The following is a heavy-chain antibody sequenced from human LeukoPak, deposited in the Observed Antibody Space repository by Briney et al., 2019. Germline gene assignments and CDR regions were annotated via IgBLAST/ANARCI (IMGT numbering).Heavy chain of an antibody. CDR1: GFSFSTYS. D-gene: IGHD3-10*01. Sequence: GGSLRLSCAASGFSFSTYSMSWVRQAPGKGLESVSFISPSGDTYYVDSVKGRFTISRDNSENTLYLEMNSLRAEDTAAYHCAKDNVRGAVDVWGRGTMVTVSS. CDR2: ISPSGDT. V-gene: IGHV3-23*01. CDR3: AKDNVRGAVDV. J-gene: IGHJ3*01.